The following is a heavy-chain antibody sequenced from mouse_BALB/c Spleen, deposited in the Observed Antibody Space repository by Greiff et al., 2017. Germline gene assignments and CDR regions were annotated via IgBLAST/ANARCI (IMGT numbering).Heavy chain of an antibody. J-gene: IGHJ4*01. Sequence: EVKLEESGPSLVKPSQTLSLTCSVTGDSITSGYWNWIRKFPGNKLEYMGYISYSGSTYYNPSLKSRISITRDTSKNQYYLQLNSVTTEDTATYYCARAYYGNYDYAMDYWGQGTSVTVSS. V-gene: IGHV3-8*02. CDR3: ARAYYGNYDYAMDY. D-gene: IGHD2-10*01. CDR2: ISYSGST. CDR1: GDSITSGY.